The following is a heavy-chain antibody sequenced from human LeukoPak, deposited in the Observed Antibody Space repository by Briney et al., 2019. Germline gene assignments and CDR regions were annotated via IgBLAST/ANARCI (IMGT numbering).Heavy chain of an antibody. J-gene: IGHJ4*02. CDR1: GGAISSGGYY. CDR3: ASVGGQLVHRMFDY. D-gene: IGHD6-6*01. Sequence: PSETLSLTCTVSGGAISSGGYYWSWIRQHPGKGLEWIGYIYYSGSTYYNPSLKSRVTISVDTSKNQFSLKLSSVTAADTAVYYCASVGGQLVHRMFDYWGQGTRVTVSS. CDR2: IYYSGST. V-gene: IGHV4-31*03.